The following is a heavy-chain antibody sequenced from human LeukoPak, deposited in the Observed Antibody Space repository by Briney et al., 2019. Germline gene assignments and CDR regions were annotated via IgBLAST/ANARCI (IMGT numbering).Heavy chain of an antibody. V-gene: IGHV3-23*01. Sequence: GSLRLSCVASEFTFSNFAMTWVRQAPGKGLEWVSAISGSGGSTYYADSVKGQFTISRDNSKNTLYLQMNSLRAEDTAVYYCAKDSSYGDYPDAFDIWGQGTMVTVSS. CDR2: ISGSGGST. D-gene: IGHD4-17*01. J-gene: IGHJ3*02. CDR1: EFTFSNFA. CDR3: AKDSSYGDYPDAFDI.